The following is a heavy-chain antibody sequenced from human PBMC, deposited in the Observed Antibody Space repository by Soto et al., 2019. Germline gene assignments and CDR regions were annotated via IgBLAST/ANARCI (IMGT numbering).Heavy chain of an antibody. D-gene: IGHD6-19*01. V-gene: IGHV3-23*01. J-gene: IGHJ3*02. CDR1: GFIFTSYA. CDR2: ISNSGGST. CDR3: ARSGWHDAFDI. Sequence: EVQLLESGGGLVQPGGSLRLSCAASGFIFTSYAMSWVRQAPGKGLEWVSGISNSGGSTDYADSVKGRFFISRDNSKNTLYLQMNSLRAEGTAVYYCARSGWHDAFDIWGQGTMVTVSS.